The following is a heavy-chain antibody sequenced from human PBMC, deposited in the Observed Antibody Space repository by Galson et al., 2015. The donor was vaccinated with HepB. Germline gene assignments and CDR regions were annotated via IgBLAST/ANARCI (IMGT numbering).Heavy chain of an antibody. D-gene: IGHD6-19*01. CDR1: GYSFTSYW. J-gene: IGHJ6*02. V-gene: IGHV5-51*01. Sequence: QSGAEVKKPGESLKISCKGSGYSFTSYWIGWVRQTPGKGLEWMGIIYPGDSDTRYSPSFQGQVTISADKSISTAYLQWSSLKASDTAMYYCARRVAQQWLNDYDDGMYVWGQGTTVTVSS. CDR3: ARRVAQQWLNDYDDGMYV. CDR2: IYPGDSDT.